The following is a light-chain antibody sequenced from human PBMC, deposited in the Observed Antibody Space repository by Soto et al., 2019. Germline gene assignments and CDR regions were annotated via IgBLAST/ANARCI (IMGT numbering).Light chain of an antibody. CDR2: GAS. CDR3: QQYVTSPPWT. V-gene: IGKV3-20*01. CDR1: QSVSSSY. Sequence: EIVLTQSPGTLSLSPGERATLSCRASQSVSSSYLAWYQQKPAQAPRLLIYGASSRATCIPDRFSGSGSGTDFTLTISRLEPEDFAVYYCQQYVTSPPWTFGQGTKVEI. J-gene: IGKJ1*01.